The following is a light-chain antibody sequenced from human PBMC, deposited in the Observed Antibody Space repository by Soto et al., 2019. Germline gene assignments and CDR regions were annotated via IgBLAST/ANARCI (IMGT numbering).Light chain of an antibody. CDR3: QQYGSSPIT. J-gene: IGKJ5*01. V-gene: IGKV3-20*01. Sequence: EIVLTQSPGTLSLSPGERATFSCRASQSVSSSYLAWYQQKPGQAPRLLIYGASSRATGIPGRFSGSGSGTDFTLTISKLEPEDFAIYYCQQYGSSPITFGQGTRLEI. CDR1: QSVSSSY. CDR2: GAS.